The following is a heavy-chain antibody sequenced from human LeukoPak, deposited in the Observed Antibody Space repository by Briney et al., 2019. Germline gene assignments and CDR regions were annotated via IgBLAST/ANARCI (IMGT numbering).Heavy chain of an antibody. V-gene: IGHV3-23*01. CDR3: AKVRHLMVVVSGTNWFDP. CDR1: GITFSSYA. CDR2: ISGSGGST. Sequence: PGGSLRLSCAASGITFSSYAMSWVRQAPGKGLEWVSAISGSGGSTYYADSVKGRFTISRDNSKNTLYLQMNSLRAEDTAVYYCAKVRHLMVVVSGTNWFDPWGQGTLVTVSS. J-gene: IGHJ5*02. D-gene: IGHD2-15*01.